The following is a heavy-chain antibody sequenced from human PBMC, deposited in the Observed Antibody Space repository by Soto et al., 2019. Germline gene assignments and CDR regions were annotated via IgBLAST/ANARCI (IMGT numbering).Heavy chain of an antibody. J-gene: IGHJ4*02. V-gene: IGHV3-9*02. CDR2: IILNSGHT. D-gene: IGHD3-16*01. CDR3: VKDIEPGGADC. Sequence: GGSLRLSCVASGFTSHDHGMHWVRQAPGKGLEWVSGIILNSGHTGYADSVKGRFTISRDNAKNSLYLQMNTLRVEDTGLYYCVKDIEPGGADCWGQGTLVTVSS. CDR1: GFTSHDHG.